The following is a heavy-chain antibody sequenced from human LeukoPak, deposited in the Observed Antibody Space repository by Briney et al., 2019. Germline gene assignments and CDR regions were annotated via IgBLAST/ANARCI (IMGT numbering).Heavy chain of an antibody. CDR2: FDPEDGET. D-gene: IGHD6-25*01. Sequence: ASVKLSCKVSGYTLAELSMHWVRQAPGKGLERMGGFDPEDGETIYAQKFQGRVTMTEDTSTDTAYMELSSLRSEDTAVYYCATDLSGPNYFDYWGQGTLVTVSS. V-gene: IGHV1-24*01. J-gene: IGHJ4*02. CDR3: ATDLSGPNYFDY. CDR1: GYTLAELS.